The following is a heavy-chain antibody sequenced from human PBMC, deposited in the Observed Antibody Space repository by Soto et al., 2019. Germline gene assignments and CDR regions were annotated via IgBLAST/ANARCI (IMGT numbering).Heavy chain of an antibody. CDR3: VKDSVDYLEYLGRGTVDI. V-gene: IGHV3-9*01. J-gene: IGHJ3*02. CDR2: ITWNSGYI. Sequence: EVHLVESGGHLVQPGRSLRLSCTASGFTFDNYAMHWVRQAPGKGLEWVSGITWNSGYIGYADSVAGRFTLSRDNAKNSLHLQMNSLRPEDTALYYCVKDSVDYLEYLGRGTVDIWGQGTMVTVSS. CDR1: GFTFDNYA. D-gene: IGHD3-16*01.